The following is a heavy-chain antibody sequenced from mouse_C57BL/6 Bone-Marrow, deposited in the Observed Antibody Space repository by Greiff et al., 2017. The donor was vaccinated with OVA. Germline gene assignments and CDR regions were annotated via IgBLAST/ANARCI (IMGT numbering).Heavy chain of an antibody. CDR1: YTFS. Sequence: QVQLQQSGPELARPWASVKISCQAFYTFSRRVHFAIRDPNYWMQWVKQRPGQGLEWIGAIYPGTGGTSYHQQFKGKATLTADKSSSTAYLQHSSRTSEDSAVYYCASTETRGYFDYWGQGTTLTVSS. CDR2: GQGLEWIG. V-gene: IGHV1-87*01. CDR3: SEDSAVYYCASTETRGYFDY. J-gene: IGHJ2*01.